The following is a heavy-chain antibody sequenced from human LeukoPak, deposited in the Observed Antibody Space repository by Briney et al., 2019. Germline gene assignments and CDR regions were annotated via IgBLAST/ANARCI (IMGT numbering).Heavy chain of an antibody. CDR2: ISSSGSTI. CDR3: ARSGSGSYYNLHAFDI. Sequence: GGSLRLSCAASGFTFSDYYMSWIRQAPGKGLEWVSYISSSGSTIYYADSVKGRFTISRDNAKNSLYLQMNSLRAEDTAVYYCARSGSGSYYNLHAFDIWGQGTMVTVSS. CDR1: GFTFSDYY. V-gene: IGHV3-11*04. J-gene: IGHJ3*02. D-gene: IGHD3-10*01.